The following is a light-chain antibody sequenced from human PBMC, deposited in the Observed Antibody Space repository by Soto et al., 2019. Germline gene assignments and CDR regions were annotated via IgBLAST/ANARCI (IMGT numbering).Light chain of an antibody. Sequence: QSALTQPASVSGSPGQSITISSAGTSSDVGTYNYVSWYQQHPGKAPKLMIYDVSYRPSGVSDRFSGSKSGNTASLTISGLQAEDEADYYCSSYTSSSTSVVFGGGTKLTVL. CDR1: SSDVGTYNY. CDR2: DVS. V-gene: IGLV2-14*01. J-gene: IGLJ2*01. CDR3: SSYTSSSTSVV.